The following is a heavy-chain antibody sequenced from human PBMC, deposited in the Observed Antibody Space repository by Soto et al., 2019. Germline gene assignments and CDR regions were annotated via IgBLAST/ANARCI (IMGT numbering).Heavy chain of an antibody. J-gene: IGHJ6*03. CDR1: GFTFSSYW. CDR2: INSDGSST. Sequence: GGSLRLSCAASGFTFSSYWMHWVRQAPGKGLVWVSRINSDGSSTSYADSVKGRFTISRDNAKNTLYLQMNSLRAEDTAVYYCARGSLTTDYYYYYMDVWGKGTTVTVSS. D-gene: IGHD4-17*01. CDR3: ARGSLTTDYYYYYMDV. V-gene: IGHV3-74*01.